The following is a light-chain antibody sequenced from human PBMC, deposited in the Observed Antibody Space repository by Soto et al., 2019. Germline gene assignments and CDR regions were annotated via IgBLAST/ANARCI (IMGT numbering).Light chain of an antibody. CDR3: CSYAGSVV. CDR2: EGS. CDR1: SSDVGSYNL. Sequence: QSALTQPASVSGSPGQSITISCTGTSSDVGSYNLVSWYQQHPGKAPKLMIYEGSKRPSGVSNRFSGSKSGNTASLTSSGLQAEEEADYYCCSYAGSVVFGGGTKLTVL. J-gene: IGLJ2*01. V-gene: IGLV2-23*01.